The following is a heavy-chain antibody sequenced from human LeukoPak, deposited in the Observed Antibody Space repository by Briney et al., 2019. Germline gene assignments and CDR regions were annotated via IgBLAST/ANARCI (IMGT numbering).Heavy chain of an antibody. CDR1: GFTFSSYG. D-gene: IGHD3-22*01. J-gene: IGHJ6*02. V-gene: IGHV3-33*01. Sequence: GSLRLSCAASGFTFSSYGMHWVRQAPGKGLEWVAVIWYDGSNKYYADSVKGRFTISRDNSKNTLYLQMNSLRAEDTAVYYCARDPGSAWLLCGMDVWGQGTTVTVSS. CDR3: ARDPGSAWLLCGMDV. CDR2: IWYDGSNK.